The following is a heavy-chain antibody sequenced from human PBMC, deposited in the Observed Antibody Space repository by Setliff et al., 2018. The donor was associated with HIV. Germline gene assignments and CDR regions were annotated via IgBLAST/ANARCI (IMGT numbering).Heavy chain of an antibody. CDR2: MSTGGDIK. CDR1: GFTFSSYV. D-gene: IGHD1-26*01. CDR3: VRDPIEGYPDYFDY. J-gene: IGHJ4*02. V-gene: IGHV3-30-3*01. Sequence: GSLRLSCAATGFTFSSYVLHWVRQAPGKGLEWVAVMSTGGDIKIYADSVKGRFTISRDNSKNTLYLQMNSLRAEDTATYYCVRDPIEGYPDYFDYWGQGTLVTVSS.